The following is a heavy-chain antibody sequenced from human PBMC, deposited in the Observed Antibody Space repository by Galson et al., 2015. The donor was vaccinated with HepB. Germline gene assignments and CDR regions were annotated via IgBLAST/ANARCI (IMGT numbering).Heavy chain of an antibody. J-gene: IGHJ5*02. CDR3: ARDPFLFYYGSGSYYKGGNWFDP. CDR1: GYTFTSYA. V-gene: IGHV7-4-1*02. Sequence: SVKASCKASGYTFTSYAMNWVRQAPGQGLEWMGWINTNTGNPTYAQGFTGRFVFSLDTSVSTAYLQISSLKAEDTAVYYCARDPFLFYYGSGSYYKGGNWFDPWGQGTLVTVSS. CDR2: INTNTGNP. D-gene: IGHD3-10*01.